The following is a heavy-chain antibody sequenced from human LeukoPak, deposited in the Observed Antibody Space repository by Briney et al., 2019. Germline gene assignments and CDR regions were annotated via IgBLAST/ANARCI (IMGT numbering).Heavy chain of an antibody. J-gene: IGHJ6*03. Sequence: ASVKVSCKAPGYTFTSYDINWVRQATGQGLEWMGWMNPNSGNTGYAQKFQGRVTMTRNTSISTAYMELSSLRSEDTAVYYCARGPGFRTSTYYYYMAVWGKGTTVTISS. CDR3: ARGPGFRTSTYYYYMAV. V-gene: IGHV1-8*01. CDR1: GYTFTSYD. CDR2: MNPNSGNT.